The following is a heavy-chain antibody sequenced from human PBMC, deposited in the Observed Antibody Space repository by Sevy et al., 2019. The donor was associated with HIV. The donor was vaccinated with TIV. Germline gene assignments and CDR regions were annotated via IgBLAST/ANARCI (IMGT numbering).Heavy chain of an antibody. J-gene: IGHJ4*02. Sequence: SETLSLTCTVSGGSISSSSYYWGWIRQPPGKGLGWIGSIYYSGSTYYNPSLKSRVTISVDTSKNQFSLKLSSVTAADTAVYYCAYFVVVPAAPYYWGQGTLVTVSS. D-gene: IGHD2-2*01. CDR1: GGSISSSSYY. CDR2: IYYSGST. V-gene: IGHV4-39*01. CDR3: AYFVVVPAAPYY.